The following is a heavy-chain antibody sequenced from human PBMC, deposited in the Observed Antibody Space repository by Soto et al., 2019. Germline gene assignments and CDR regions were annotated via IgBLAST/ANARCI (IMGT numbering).Heavy chain of an antibody. CDR2: IIPILGIA. Sequence: QVQLVQSGAEVKKPGSSVKVSCKASGGTFSSYTISWVRQAPGQGLEWMGRIIPILGIATYAQKFQGRVTIPADKSASTAYMDVSSVSSEDTAVYYCALVDTAMVTPAYWGQGTLVTVSS. J-gene: IGHJ4*02. CDR1: GGTFSSYT. D-gene: IGHD5-18*01. CDR3: ALVDTAMVTPAY. V-gene: IGHV1-69*02.